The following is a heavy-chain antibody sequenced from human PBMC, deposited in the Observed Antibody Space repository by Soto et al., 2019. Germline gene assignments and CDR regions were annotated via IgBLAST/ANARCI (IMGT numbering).Heavy chain of an antibody. CDR2: IIPIRGIA. J-gene: IGHJ4*02. Sequence: QVQLVQSGAEVKKPGSSVKVSCKASGGTFSSYTISWVRQAPGQGLEWMGRIIPIRGIANYAQKFQGRVTIHADKSTSTGYMELSSLRSEDMAVYYCASGSRSDSSSWYYFDYWGQGTLVTVSS. CDR3: ASGSRSDSSSWYYFDY. V-gene: IGHV1-69*02. CDR1: GGTFSSYT. D-gene: IGHD6-13*01.